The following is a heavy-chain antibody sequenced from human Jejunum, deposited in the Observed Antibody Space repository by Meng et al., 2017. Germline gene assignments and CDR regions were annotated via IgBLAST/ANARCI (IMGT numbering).Heavy chain of an antibody. CDR3: ARVAGYSAPFDY. CDR1: GGHITSHF. V-gene: IGHV4-59*11. J-gene: IGHJ4*02. Sequence: QVQLQESGPGLVKPSETLSLICSVSGGHITSHFWSWLRQSPGKGLEWIGDMYYTGTSNYNPSLKSRVTMSVDTSKNQFSLKLASVTAADTAVYYCARVAGYSAPFDYWGQGILVTVSS. CDR2: MYYTGTS. D-gene: IGHD1-26*01.